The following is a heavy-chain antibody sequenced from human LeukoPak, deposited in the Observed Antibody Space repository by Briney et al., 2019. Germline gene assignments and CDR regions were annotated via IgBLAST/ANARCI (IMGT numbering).Heavy chain of an antibody. CDR3: ARTYYYDSSGYYYFDY. V-gene: IGHV1-69*04. Sequence: SVKVSCKASGGTFSSYAISWVRQAPGQGLEWMGRIIPILGIANYAQKFQGRVTITADKSTSTAYMELSSLRSEDTAVYYCARTYYYDSSGYYYFDYWGQGTLVTVSS. D-gene: IGHD3-22*01. CDR1: GGTFSSYA. J-gene: IGHJ4*02. CDR2: IIPILGIA.